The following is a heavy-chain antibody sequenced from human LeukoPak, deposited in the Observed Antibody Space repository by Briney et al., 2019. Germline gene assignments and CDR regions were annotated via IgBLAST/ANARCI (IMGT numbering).Heavy chain of an antibody. V-gene: IGHV1-69*04. CDR1: GGTFSSYA. CDR3: ARDEASGSYYNYIYYHRMDV. D-gene: IGHD3-10*01. Sequence: SVKVSCKASGGTFSSYAISWVRQAPGQGLEWMGRIIPILGIANYAQKFQGRVTITADKSTSTAYMELSSLRSEDTAVYYCARDEASGSYYNYIYYHRMDVWGQGTTVTVSS. CDR2: IIPILGIA. J-gene: IGHJ6*02.